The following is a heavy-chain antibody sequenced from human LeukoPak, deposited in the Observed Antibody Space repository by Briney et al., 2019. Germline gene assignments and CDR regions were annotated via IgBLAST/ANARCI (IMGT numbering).Heavy chain of an antibody. Sequence: GGSLRRSCAASGFTVSSNYMTWVRQAPGKGLEWVSVIYSGGSAYYADSVKGRFTISRDNSKNTLYLQMNSLRAEDTAVYYCARELGATDYWGQGTLVTVSS. CDR3: ARELGATDY. CDR2: IYSGGSA. D-gene: IGHD1-26*01. V-gene: IGHV3-53*01. CDR1: GFTVSSNY. J-gene: IGHJ4*02.